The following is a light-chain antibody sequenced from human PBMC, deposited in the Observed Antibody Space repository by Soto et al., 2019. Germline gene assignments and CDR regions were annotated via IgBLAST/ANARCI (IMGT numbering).Light chain of an antibody. Sequence: EAVLTQSPGTLSLSPGERATLSCRASQSVSSSYLAWYQQKPGQAPRLLIYGASRRATGIPDRFSGSGSETDFTLTISRVEPEDFALYYCQQYGSSRGTFGHGTKLEIK. J-gene: IGKJ2*01. CDR2: GAS. CDR1: QSVSSSY. V-gene: IGKV3-20*01. CDR3: QQYGSSRGT.